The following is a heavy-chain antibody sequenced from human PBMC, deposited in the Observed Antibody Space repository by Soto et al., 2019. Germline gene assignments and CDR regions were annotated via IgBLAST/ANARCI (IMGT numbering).Heavy chain of an antibody. Sequence: QVQLVQSGAEVKKPGASVKVSCKASGYTFTSYGISWVRQAPGQGLEWMGWISAYNGNTNYAQKLQGRDTITTDTSTRTDYMELRILVSDDTAVYYFARAVTPTDYWGQGTLVTVSS. D-gene: IGHD2-21*02. CDR2: ISAYNGNT. V-gene: IGHV1-18*01. CDR1: GYTFTSYG. J-gene: IGHJ4*02. CDR3: ARAVTPTDY.